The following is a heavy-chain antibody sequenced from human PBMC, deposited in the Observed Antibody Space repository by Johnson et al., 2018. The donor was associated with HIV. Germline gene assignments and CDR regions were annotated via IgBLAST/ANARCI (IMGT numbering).Heavy chain of an antibody. V-gene: IGHV3-33*01. Sequence: QVQLVESGGGVVQPGRSLRLSCAASGFTFSSYGMHWVRQAPGKGLEWVAVIWYDGSNKYYADSVKGRFTISRDNSKNSLYLQMSSLRVADTAVYYCARDRRQFLEWLSDAFDIWGQGTMVTVSS. D-gene: IGHD3-3*01. CDR2: IWYDGSNK. J-gene: IGHJ3*02. CDR1: GFTFSSYG. CDR3: ARDRRQFLEWLSDAFDI.